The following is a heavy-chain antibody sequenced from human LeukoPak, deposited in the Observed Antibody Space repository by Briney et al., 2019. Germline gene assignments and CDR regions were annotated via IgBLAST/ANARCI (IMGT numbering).Heavy chain of an antibody. D-gene: IGHD3-10*01. V-gene: IGHV4-34*01. CDR2: INHSGST. CDR3: ARLGGSLLWFGEYNDY. Sequence: SETLSLTCAVFGGSFSGYYWGWIRPPPGKGPEWIGEINHSGSTYYNPSLKSRVTISVDTSKDQFSLKLSSVTAADTAVYYCARLGGSLLWFGEYNDYWGQGTLVTVSS. J-gene: IGHJ4*02. CDR1: GGSFSGYY.